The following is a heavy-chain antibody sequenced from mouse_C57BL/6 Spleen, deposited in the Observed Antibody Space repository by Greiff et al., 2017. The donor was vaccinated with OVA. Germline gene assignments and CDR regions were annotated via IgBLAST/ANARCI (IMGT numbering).Heavy chain of an antibody. J-gene: IGHJ4*01. CDR2: IHPNSGST. CDR1: GYTFTSYW. V-gene: IGHV1-64*01. Sequence: VQLQQPGAELVKPGASVKLSCKASGYTFTSYWMHWVKQRPGQGLEWIGMIHPNSGSTNYNEKFKSKATLTVDKSSSTAYMQLSSLTSEDSAVYYCARSTTVVRYYYAMDYWGQGTSVTVSS. D-gene: IGHD1-1*01. CDR3: ARSTTVVRYYYAMDY.